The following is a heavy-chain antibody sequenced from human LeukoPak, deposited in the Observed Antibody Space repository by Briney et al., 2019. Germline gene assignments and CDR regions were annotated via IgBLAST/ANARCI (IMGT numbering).Heavy chain of an antibody. Sequence: SETLSLTCAVYGASFSGYYWSWIRQPPGKGLEWIGEINHSGGTNYNPSLKSRVTISVDTSKNQFSLKLTSVTAADTAVYYCARGYDYGNYNDWGQGTLVTVSS. D-gene: IGHD4-11*01. V-gene: IGHV4-34*01. CDR2: INHSGGT. J-gene: IGHJ4*02. CDR3: ARGYDYGNYND. CDR1: GASFSGYY.